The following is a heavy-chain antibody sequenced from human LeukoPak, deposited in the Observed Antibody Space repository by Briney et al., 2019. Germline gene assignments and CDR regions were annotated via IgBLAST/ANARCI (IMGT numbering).Heavy chain of an antibody. CDR1: GDSISSYY. CDR2: IHYSGST. V-gene: IGHV4-59*12. J-gene: IGHJ4*02. D-gene: IGHD6-13*01. Sequence: PSETLSLTCTVSGDSISSYYWSWIRQPPGKGLEWIGYIHYSGSTNYNPSLKSRVTISVDTSKNQFSLKLSSVTAADTAVYYCARSPGIAAAGDYWGQGTLVTVSS. CDR3: ARSPGIAAAGDY.